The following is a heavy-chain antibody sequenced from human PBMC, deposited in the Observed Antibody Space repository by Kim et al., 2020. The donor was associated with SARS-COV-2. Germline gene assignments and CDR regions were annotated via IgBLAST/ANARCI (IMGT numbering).Heavy chain of an antibody. J-gene: IGHJ5*02. D-gene: IGHD3-3*01. CDR3: AREMSSITIFGVARNWFDP. CDR1: GGSISSYY. V-gene: IGHV4-4*07. CDR2: IYTSGST. Sequence: SETLSLTCTVSGGSISSYYWSWIRQPAGKGLEWIGRIYTSGSTNYNPSLKSRVTMSVDTSKNQFSLKLSSVTAADTAVYYCAREMSSITIFGVARNWFDPWGQGTLVTVSS.